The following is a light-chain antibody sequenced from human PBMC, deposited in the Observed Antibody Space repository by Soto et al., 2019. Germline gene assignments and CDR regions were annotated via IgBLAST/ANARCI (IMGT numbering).Light chain of an antibody. J-gene: IGKJ5*01. V-gene: IGKV1-33*01. CDR2: DAP. CDR1: QSISSY. CDR3: QQYDNLPLI. Sequence: IQMILSTSSLSASVGNIVTITWRASQSISSYLNWYQQQLGKAPNPLLYDAPSLETGVPSRFSGSGYGTDFPFTISSLQPADFAKYYCQQYDNLPLIFGQGTRLELK.